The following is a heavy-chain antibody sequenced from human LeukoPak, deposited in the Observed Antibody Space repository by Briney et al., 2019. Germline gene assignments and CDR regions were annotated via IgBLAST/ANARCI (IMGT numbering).Heavy chain of an antibody. CDR2: IIPIFGTA. Sequence: SVKVSCKASGGTFSSYAISWVRQAPGQGLEWMGRIIPIFGTANYAQKFQGRVTITTDESTSTAYMELSSLRSEDTAVYYCASPQNGYSYGYFWGQGTLVTVSS. J-gene: IGHJ4*02. V-gene: IGHV1-69*05. CDR3: ASPQNGYSYGYF. CDR1: GGTFSSYA. D-gene: IGHD5-18*01.